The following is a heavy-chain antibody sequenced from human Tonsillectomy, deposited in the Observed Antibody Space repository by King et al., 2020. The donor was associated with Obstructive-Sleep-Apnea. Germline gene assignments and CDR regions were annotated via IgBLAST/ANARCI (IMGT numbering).Heavy chain of an antibody. J-gene: IGHJ4*02. CDR2: ISYDGYKE. V-gene: IGHV3-30*18. Sequence: QLVQSGGGVVQPGRSLRLSCAASEFTFSSYGMHWVRQAPGKGLEWVAVISYDGYKEYYADSVKGRFTISRDNSKNTLYLQMNSLRPEDTAVYYCAKAWTVTTLQCACDYWGQGTLVTVSS. D-gene: IGHD4-17*01. CDR3: AKAWTVTTLQCACDY. CDR1: EFTFSSYG.